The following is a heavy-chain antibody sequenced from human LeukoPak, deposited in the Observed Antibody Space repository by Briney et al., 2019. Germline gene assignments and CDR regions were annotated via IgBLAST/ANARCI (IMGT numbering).Heavy chain of an antibody. Sequence: GGSLTLSCAASGFIFSTFAMIWVRQPPGKGLEWVSSIFPSGGEIHYADSVRGRFTSSRDNSKSTLSLQMNSLRAEDTAIYYCATYRRVLLPFESWGQGTLVTVSS. D-gene: IGHD2-8*02. CDR2: IFPSGGEI. J-gene: IGHJ4*02. CDR1: GFIFSTFA. CDR3: ATYRRVLLPFES. V-gene: IGHV3-23*01.